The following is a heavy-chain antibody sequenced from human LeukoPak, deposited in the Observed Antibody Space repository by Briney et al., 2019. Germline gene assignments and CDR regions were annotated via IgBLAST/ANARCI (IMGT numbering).Heavy chain of an antibody. Sequence: SSVNVSCKSSGGTFSSYAISWVREAPGQGLEGMGVIIPIFGIAKYAGKFPGRVTITADESTSTAYMELSSLRSEDTAVYYCARAALHDYGETWGQGTLVTASS. V-gene: IGHV1-69*13. CDR3: ARAALHDYGET. CDR2: IIPIFGIA. CDR1: GGTFSSYA. J-gene: IGHJ4*02. D-gene: IGHD4-17*01.